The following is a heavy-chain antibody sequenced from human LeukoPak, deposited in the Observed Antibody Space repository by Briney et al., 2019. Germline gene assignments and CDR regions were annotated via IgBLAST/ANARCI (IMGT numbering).Heavy chain of an antibody. V-gene: IGHV4-34*01. CDR2: INHSGST. Sequence: SETLSLTCTVSGDSISSYYWSWIRQPPGKGLEWIGEINHSGSTNYNPSLKSRVTISVDTSKNQFSLKLSSVTAADTAVYYCARRREIPITSFRYWGQGTLVTVSS. D-gene: IGHD1-26*01. CDR3: ARRREIPITSFRY. J-gene: IGHJ4*02. CDR1: GDSISSYY.